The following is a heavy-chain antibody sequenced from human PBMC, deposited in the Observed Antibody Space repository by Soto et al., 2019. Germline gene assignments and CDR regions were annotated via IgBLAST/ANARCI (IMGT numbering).Heavy chain of an antibody. CDR1: GSTFSSYA. Sequence: QVQLVQSGAEVKKPGSSVKVSCKASGSTFSSYAISWVRQAPGQGLEWMGGIIPIFGTANYAQKFQGRVTITADESTSTACMELSSLRSEDTSVYYCARDDFWSCYTYYSYGMAVWGQGTTVTVSS. J-gene: IGHJ6*02. CDR2: IIPIFGTA. V-gene: IGHV1-69*01. CDR3: ARDDFWSCYTYYSYGMAV. D-gene: IGHD3-3*01.